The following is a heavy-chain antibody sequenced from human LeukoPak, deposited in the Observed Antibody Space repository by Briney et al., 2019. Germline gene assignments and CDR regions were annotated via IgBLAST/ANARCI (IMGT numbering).Heavy chain of an antibody. CDR1: GFTFDDYA. Sequence: PGGSLRLSCAASGFTFDDYAMHRVRQAPGKGLEWVSGISWNSGSIGYADSVKGRFTISRDNAKNSLYLQMNSLRAEDTALYYCAKGYDSSGYYLVLFDYWGQGTLVTVSS. V-gene: IGHV3-9*01. D-gene: IGHD3-22*01. CDR3: AKGYDSSGYYLVLFDY. J-gene: IGHJ4*02. CDR2: ISWNSGSI.